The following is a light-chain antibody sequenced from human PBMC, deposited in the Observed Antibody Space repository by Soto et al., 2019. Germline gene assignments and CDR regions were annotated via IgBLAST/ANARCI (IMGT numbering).Light chain of an antibody. Sequence: DIVLTQSPCTLSLSAGERATLSCRASQSVSSSFLAWYQKQRGQAPRLLIYGACIRTTGIPDRFSCSGSGTDFTLTISRLEPEYCALDYCQQYGRSTWTFGQGTKVEIK. CDR2: GAC. CDR1: QSVSSSF. J-gene: IGKJ1*01. CDR3: QQYGRSTWT. V-gene: IGKV3-20*01.